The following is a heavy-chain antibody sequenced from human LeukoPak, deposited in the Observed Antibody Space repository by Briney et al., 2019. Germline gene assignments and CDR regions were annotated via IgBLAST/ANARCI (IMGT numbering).Heavy chain of an antibody. Sequence: PSETLSLTCAVYGGSFSGYYWSWIRQPPGKGLEWIGEINHSGSTNYNPSLKSRVTISVDTSKNQFSLKLSSVTAADTAVYYCARGKQWLVRRFFDYWGQGTLVTVFS. V-gene: IGHV4-34*01. CDR1: GGSFSGYY. J-gene: IGHJ4*02. CDR2: INHSGST. D-gene: IGHD6-19*01. CDR3: ARGKQWLVRRFFDY.